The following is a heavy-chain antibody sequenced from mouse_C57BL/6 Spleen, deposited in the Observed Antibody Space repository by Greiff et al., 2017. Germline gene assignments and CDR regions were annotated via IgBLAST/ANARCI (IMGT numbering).Heavy chain of an antibody. CDR3: ARGLLRSYAMDY. D-gene: IGHD1-1*01. CDR2: INPSNGGT. J-gene: IGHJ4*01. V-gene: IGHV1-53*01. Sequence: QVQLQQPGTELVKPGASVKLSCKASGYTFTSYWMHWVKQRPGQGLEWIGNINPSNGGTNYNEKFKSKATLTVDKSSSTAYMQLSSRTSEDSAVYYCARGLLRSYAMDYWGQGTSVTVSS. CDR1: GYTFTSYW.